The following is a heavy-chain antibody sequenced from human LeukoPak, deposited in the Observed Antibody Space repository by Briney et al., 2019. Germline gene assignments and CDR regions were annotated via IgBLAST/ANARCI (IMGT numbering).Heavy chain of an antibody. V-gene: IGHV3-20*04. CDR3: ARAEGNYYDSSTGDY. J-gene: IGHJ4*02. Sequence: GGSLRLSCAASGFTFDDYGMSWVRHAPRKGLEWVSGINWNGGSTGYADSVKGRFTISRDNAKNSLYLQMNSLRAEDTALYYCARAEGNYYDSSTGDYWGQGTLVTVSS. D-gene: IGHD3-22*01. CDR2: INWNGGST. CDR1: GFTFDDYG.